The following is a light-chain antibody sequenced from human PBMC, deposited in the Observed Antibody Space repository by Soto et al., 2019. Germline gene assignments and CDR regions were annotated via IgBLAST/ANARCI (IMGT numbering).Light chain of an antibody. CDR2: HTS. CDR3: QQYGSSPRT. V-gene: IGKV3D-20*01. Sequence: EIVMTQSPATLSVSPGESATLSCRASQSISDNLAWYQQKPGLAPRLLIYHTSTRATGIPDRFSGSGSGTDLTLIISRLEPEDFAMYYCQQYGSSPRTFGQGTKVDIK. CDR1: QSISDN. J-gene: IGKJ1*01.